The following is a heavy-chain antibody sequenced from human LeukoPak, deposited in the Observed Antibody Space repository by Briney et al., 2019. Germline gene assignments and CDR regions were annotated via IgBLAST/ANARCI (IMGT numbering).Heavy chain of an antibody. CDR2: INPNSGGT. Sequence: ASVKVSCKASGYTFTGYYMHWVRQAPGQGLEWMGWINPNSGGTNYAQKFQGRVTMTRDTSISPAYMELCRLRSDDTAVYYCARGSIAAAGTWGNYYYYYMDVWGKGTTVTVSS. V-gene: IGHV1-2*02. CDR1: GYTFTGYY. D-gene: IGHD6-13*01. CDR3: ARGSIAAAGTWGNYYYYYMDV. J-gene: IGHJ6*03.